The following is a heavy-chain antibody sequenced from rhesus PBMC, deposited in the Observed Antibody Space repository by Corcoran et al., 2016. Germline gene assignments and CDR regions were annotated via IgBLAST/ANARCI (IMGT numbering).Heavy chain of an antibody. J-gene: IGHJ4*01. D-gene: IGHD4-29*01. CDR2: ITYSGST. Sequence: QVQLQESGPGLVKPSETLSLTCAVSGGSISSGYYYWSWIRQPPGKGLEWIGYITYSGSTSYNPSLNSRVTISRDTSKNQFSLKLSSVTAADTAVYYCARGYGSSSFDYWGQGVLVTVSS. CDR1: GGSISSGYYY. V-gene: IGHV4-122*02. CDR3: ARGYGSSSFDY.